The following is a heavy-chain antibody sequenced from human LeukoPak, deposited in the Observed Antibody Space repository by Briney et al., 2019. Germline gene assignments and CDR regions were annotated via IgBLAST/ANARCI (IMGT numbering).Heavy chain of an antibody. Sequence: SQTLSLTCAISGDSVSSNSAAWNWIRQSPSRGLEWLGRTYYRSKWYNDYAVYVKSRITINPDTSKNQFSLQLNSVTPEDTAVYYCARVLVVRGVIIKYYFDYWGQGTLVTVSS. CDR2: TYYRSKWYN. J-gene: IGHJ4*02. D-gene: IGHD3-10*01. CDR3: ARVLVVRGVIIKYYFDY. CDR1: GDSVSSNSAA. V-gene: IGHV6-1*01.